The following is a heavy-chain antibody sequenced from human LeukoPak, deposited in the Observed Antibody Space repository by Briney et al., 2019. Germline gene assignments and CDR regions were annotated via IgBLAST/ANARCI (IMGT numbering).Heavy chain of an antibody. Sequence: GSLRLSCAASGFTFSSYDMNWVRQAPDRGLEWVSYFSDSGSAIYYADSVNGRLPISRDNAKNSLYLQMCSLRAEDTAMYYCAREKTRGLDYWGQGTLVTVSS. CDR3: AREKTRGLDY. CDR2: FSDSGSAI. J-gene: IGHJ4*02. D-gene: IGHD3-10*01. CDR1: GFTFSSYD. V-gene: IGHV3-48*03.